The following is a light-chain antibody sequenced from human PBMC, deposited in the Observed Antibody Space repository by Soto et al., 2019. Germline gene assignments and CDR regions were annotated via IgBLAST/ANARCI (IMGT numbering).Light chain of an antibody. V-gene: IGKV1-39*01. Sequence: DIQMTQSPSSLSASVGDRVTVTCRASQNIKIFLNWYQQKPWNVTKLLICAASSLQSGVPSRFSGGGSGTDFTLTISSLRPEYFATSFCQQSYKFPWTFGQGTQVEVQ. CDR1: QNIKIF. CDR3: QQSYKFPWT. J-gene: IGKJ1*01. CDR2: AAS.